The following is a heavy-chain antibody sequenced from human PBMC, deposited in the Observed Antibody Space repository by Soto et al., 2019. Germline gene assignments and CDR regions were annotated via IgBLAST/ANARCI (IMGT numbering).Heavy chain of an antibody. V-gene: IGHV1-69*06. Sequence: QVQLVQSGAEVKKPGSSVKVSCKASGGTFSSYAITWVRQAPGQGLEWMGGIIPIFGTANYAQKFQGRVTINEDKSRSTAYMEVTSLRSEDTAVYYCARVSSSRWSAAFDNWGQGTMVTVSS. D-gene: IGHD6-13*01. J-gene: IGHJ3*02. CDR1: GGTFSSYA. CDR2: IIPIFGTA. CDR3: ARVSSSRWSAAFDN.